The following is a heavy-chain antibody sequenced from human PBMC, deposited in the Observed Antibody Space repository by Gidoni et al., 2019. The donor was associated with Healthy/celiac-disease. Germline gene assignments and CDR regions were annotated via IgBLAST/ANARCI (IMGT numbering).Heavy chain of an antibody. CDR1: GGSISSYY. CDR2: IYTSGST. Sequence: QVQLQESGPGLVQPSETLSLTCTVSGGSISSYYWSWIRQPAGKGLEWIGRIYTSGSTNYNPSLKSRVTMSVDTSKNQFSLKLSSVTAADTAVYYCARDRGATDYYYYYYYMDVWGKGTTVTVSS. D-gene: IGHD1-26*01. J-gene: IGHJ6*03. CDR3: ARDRGATDYYYYYYYMDV. V-gene: IGHV4-4*07.